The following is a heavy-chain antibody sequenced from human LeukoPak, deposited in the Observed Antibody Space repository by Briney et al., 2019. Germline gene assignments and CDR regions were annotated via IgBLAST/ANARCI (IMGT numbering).Heavy chain of an antibody. Sequence: SETLSLTCTVSGGSISSSSYYWGWIRQPPGKGPEWIGSIYYTGSTNYNPSLKSRVTISLDTSKNQFSLKLTSVTAADTAVYYCASVRGYSSGWYASGFDPWGQGTLVTVSS. CDR2: IYYTGST. J-gene: IGHJ5*02. D-gene: IGHD6-19*01. V-gene: IGHV4-39*07. CDR1: GGSISSSSYY. CDR3: ASVRGYSSGWYASGFDP.